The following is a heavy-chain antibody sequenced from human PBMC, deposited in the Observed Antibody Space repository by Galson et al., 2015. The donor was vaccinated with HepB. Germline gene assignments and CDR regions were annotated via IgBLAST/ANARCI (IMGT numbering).Heavy chain of an antibody. D-gene: IGHD2-2*01. CDR1: GFSFNSYG. CDR2: ILSSGSTI. J-gene: IGHJ5*02. CDR3: ARALGYCSSTSCPNWFDP. V-gene: IGHV3-48*02. Sequence: SLRLSCAASGFSFNSYGMNWVRQAPGKGLEWVSYILSSGSTIYYADSVKGRFTISRDNAKNSLYLQMNSLRDEDTAVHYCARALGYCSSTSCPNWFDPWGQGTLVTVSS.